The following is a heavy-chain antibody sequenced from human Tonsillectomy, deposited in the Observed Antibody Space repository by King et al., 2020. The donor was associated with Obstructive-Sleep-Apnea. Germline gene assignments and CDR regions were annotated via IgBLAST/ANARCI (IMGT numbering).Heavy chain of an antibody. CDR1: GFTFSSYA. CDR2: ISYDGSNK. CDR3: ARVRPRTTDDYYYYGMDV. D-gene: IGHD4-17*01. Sequence: VQLVESGGGVVQPGRSLRLSCAASGFTFSSYAMHWVRQAPGKGLEWVAVISYDGSNKYYADSVKGRFTISRDNSKNTLSLQMNSLRAEDTAVYYCARVRPRTTDDYYYYGMDVWGQGTTVTVSS. V-gene: IGHV3-30*04. J-gene: IGHJ6*02.